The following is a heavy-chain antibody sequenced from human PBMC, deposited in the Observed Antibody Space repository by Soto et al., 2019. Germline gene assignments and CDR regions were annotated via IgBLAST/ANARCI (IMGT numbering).Heavy chain of an antibody. Sequence: HPGGSLRLSCAASGFTVSSSYMSWVRQAPGKGLEWVSLIYSAGGTHYSDSVKGRFTISRDSFKNTLYLQMNSLRAEDTALYYCARGYCSSTDCYANWFDPWGQGTLVTSPQ. CDR3: ARGYCSSTDCYANWFDP. D-gene: IGHD2-2*01. CDR2: IYSAGGT. V-gene: IGHV3-66*01. J-gene: IGHJ5*02. CDR1: GFTVSSSY.